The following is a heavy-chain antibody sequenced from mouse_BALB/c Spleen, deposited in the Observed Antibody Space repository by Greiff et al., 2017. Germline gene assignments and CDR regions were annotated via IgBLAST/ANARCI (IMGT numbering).Heavy chain of an antibody. CDR3: ARWDYDDAMDY. Sequence: EVKLMESGPELVKPGASVKISCKASGYSFTGYYMHWVKQSHVKSLEWIGRINPYNGATSYNQNFKDKASLTVDKSSSTAYMELHSLTSEDSAVYYCARWDYDDAMDYWGQGTSVTVSS. CDR1: GYSFTGYY. V-gene: IGHV1-31*01. D-gene: IGHD2-4*01. J-gene: IGHJ4*01. CDR2: INPYNGAT.